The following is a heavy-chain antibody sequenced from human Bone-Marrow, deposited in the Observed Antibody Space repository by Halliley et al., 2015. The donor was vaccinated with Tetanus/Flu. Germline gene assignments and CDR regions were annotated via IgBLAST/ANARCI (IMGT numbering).Heavy chain of an antibody. CDR1: GYSFTSYG. CDR2: ISVNNGDT. CDR3: AGDSRWLRPPPITASGSFFGIDY. V-gene: IGHV1-18*04. D-gene: IGHD5-12*01. Sequence: QLVQSGAEVKKPGASVKVSCKASGYSFTSYGISWVRQAPGQGLEWMGWISVNNGDTRYAQKFQGRVTVTTEISTSTAYMELRSLRSDDTAVYYCAGDSRWLRPPPITASGSFFGIDYWGQGTLVTVSS. J-gene: IGHJ4*02.